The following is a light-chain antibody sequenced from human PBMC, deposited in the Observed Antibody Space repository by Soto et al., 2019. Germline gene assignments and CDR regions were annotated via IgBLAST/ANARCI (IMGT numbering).Light chain of an antibody. Sequence: DVVMTQSPLSLSVTLGQPASISCSSTQSLEYSDGRTFLNWFQQRPGQSPRRLLYKVSNQDSGGPDRFSGSGSGTNFTLKISRVEAEDVGVYFCMQGRYWATFGQGTKLEIK. CDR2: KVS. CDR3: MQGRYWAT. V-gene: IGKV2-30*01. CDR1: QSLEYSDGRTF. J-gene: IGKJ2*01.